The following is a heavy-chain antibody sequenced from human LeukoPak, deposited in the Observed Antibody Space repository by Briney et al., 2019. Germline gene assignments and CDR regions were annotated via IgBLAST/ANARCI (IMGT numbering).Heavy chain of an antibody. CDR2: ISSSSSYI. Sequence: PGGSLGLSCAASGFTFISYSMNWVRQAPGKGLEWVSSISSSSSYIYYADSVKGRFTISRDNAKNSLYLQMNSLRAEDTAVYYCASRYKALTGMLADYYYAMSVCGQGTTVTVSS. V-gene: IGHV3-21*01. J-gene: IGHJ6*01. CDR3: ASRYKALTGMLADYYYAMSV. D-gene: IGHD3-9*01. CDR1: GFTFISYS.